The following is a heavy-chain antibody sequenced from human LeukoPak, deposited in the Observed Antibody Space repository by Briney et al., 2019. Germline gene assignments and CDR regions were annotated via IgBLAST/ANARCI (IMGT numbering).Heavy chain of an antibody. CDR3: ARHIDYDFCSGFYV. D-gene: IGHD3-3*01. J-gene: IGHJ6*04. Sequence: SETLSLTCTVSVRSISSYYWIWIRQPAGKGLEGSGYIYTSGSTNYSPSLKSRVTMSVATSTTKFSLKLRSVTAEATAVYYCARHIDYDFCSGFYVWGKGTTVTVSS. V-gene: IGHV4-4*09. CDR2: IYTSGST. CDR1: VRSISSYY.